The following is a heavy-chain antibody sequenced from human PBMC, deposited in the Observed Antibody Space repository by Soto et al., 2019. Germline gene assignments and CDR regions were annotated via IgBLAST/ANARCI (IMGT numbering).Heavy chain of an antibody. CDR3: TRAAIKGELLDY. Sequence: SLRHSGAASGFTFNNYGMHWVRQAPGKGLEWVALIWHDGSNKGYADSVKGRFTISRDNSKNTLNLQMNSLRVEDTAFYYCTRAAIKGELLDYWGQGTQVTVSS. CDR2: IWHDGSNK. D-gene: IGHD1-26*01. J-gene: IGHJ4*02. CDR1: GFTFNNYG. V-gene: IGHV3-33*01.